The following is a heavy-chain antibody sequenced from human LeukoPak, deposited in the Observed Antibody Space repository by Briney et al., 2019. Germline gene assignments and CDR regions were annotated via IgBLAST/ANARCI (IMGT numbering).Heavy chain of an antibody. CDR2: VSASGGRT. CDR1: GFTFSSYE. Sequence: QPGGSLRLSCAASGFTFSSYEMNWVRQTPGKGLEWVSRVSASGGRTYYADSVKGRFTISRDNSKNTVSLQMNNLRADDTAVYYCAKSYASGSFYDYWGQGTLVTVSS. J-gene: IGHJ4*02. V-gene: IGHV3-23*01. CDR3: AKSYASGSFYDY. D-gene: IGHD3-10*01.